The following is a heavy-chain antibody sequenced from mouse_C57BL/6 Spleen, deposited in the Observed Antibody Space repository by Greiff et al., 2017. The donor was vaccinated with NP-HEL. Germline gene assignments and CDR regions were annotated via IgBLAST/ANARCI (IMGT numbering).Heavy chain of an antibody. CDR2: INPNNGGT. CDR3: ARGGTVVECCGCFDV. J-gene: IGHJ1*03. V-gene: IGHV1-18*01. Sequence: EVQLQQSGPELVKPGASVKIPCKASGYTFTDYNMDWVKQSHGKSLEWIGDINPNNGGTSYNQKFKGKATLTVDKSSHTAYMELRSLTSEDTAVYCVARGGTVVECCGCFDVWGTGTTVTVSS. CDR1: GYTFTDYN. D-gene: IGHD1-1*02.